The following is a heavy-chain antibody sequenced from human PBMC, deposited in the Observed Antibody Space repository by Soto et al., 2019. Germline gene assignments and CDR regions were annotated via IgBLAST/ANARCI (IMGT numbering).Heavy chain of an antibody. CDR2: IIPIFGTA. CDR3: ARGYNWNYGRKYSN. J-gene: IGHJ4*02. CDR1: GGTFSSYA. D-gene: IGHD1-1*01. Sequence: SVKVSCKASGGTFSSYAISWVRQAPGQGLEWMGGIIPIFGTANYAQKFQGRVTITADKSTSTAYMELSSLRSEDTAVYYCARGYNWNYGRKYSNWGQGTQVTVS. V-gene: IGHV1-69*06.